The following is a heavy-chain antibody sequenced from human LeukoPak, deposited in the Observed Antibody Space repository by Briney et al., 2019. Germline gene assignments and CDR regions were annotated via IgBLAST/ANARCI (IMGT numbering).Heavy chain of an antibody. CDR3: ARGTKLLHDTSGYVVEYYYMDV. V-gene: IGHV1-69*06. J-gene: IGHJ6*03. CDR2: IIPIFGTA. D-gene: IGHD3-22*01. Sequence: SVKVSCKASGGTFSSYAISWVRQAPGQGLEWMGGIIPIFGTANYAQKFQGRVTITADKSTSTAYMELSSLRSEDTAVYYCARGTKLLHDTSGYVVEYYYMDVWGKGTTVTVSS. CDR1: GGTFSSYA.